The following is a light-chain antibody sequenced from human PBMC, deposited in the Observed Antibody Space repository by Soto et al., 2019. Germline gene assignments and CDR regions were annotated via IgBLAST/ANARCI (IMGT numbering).Light chain of an antibody. CDR3: QTWGTGTPWV. Sequence: QLVLTQSPSASASLGASVKLTCTLSRGHSNYAIAWHQQQPEKGPRYLMKLNSDGSHSKGDGIPDRFSGSSSGAERYLTISSLQSEDEADYYCQTWGTGTPWVFGGGTKVTVL. V-gene: IGLV4-69*01. CDR1: RGHSNYA. CDR2: LNSDGSH. J-gene: IGLJ3*02.